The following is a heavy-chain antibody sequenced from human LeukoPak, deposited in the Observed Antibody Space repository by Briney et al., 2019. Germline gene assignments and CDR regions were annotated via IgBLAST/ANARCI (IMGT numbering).Heavy chain of an antibody. CDR1: GGSFSGYY. CDR2: INHSGST. CDR3: ASAMVRGVAD. V-gene: IGHV4-34*01. Sequence: SETLSLTCAVHGGSFSGYYWSWIRQPPGKGLEWIGEINHSGSTNYNPSLKSRVTISVDTSKNQFSLKLSSVTAADTAVYYCASAMVRGVADWGQGTLVTVSS. J-gene: IGHJ4*02. D-gene: IGHD3-10*01.